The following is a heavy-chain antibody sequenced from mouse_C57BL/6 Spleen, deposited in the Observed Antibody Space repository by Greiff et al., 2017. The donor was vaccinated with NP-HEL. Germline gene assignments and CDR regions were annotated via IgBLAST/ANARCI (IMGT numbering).Heavy chain of an antibody. Sequence: DVMLVESGGGLVKPGGSLKLSCAASGFTFSSYAMSWVRQTPEKRLEWVATISDGGSYTYYPDNVKGRFTISRDNAKNNLYLQMSHLKSEDTAMYYCAREGYYYGSSSAWFAYWGQGTLVTVSA. CDR3: AREGYYYGSSSAWFAY. J-gene: IGHJ3*01. V-gene: IGHV5-4*01. CDR1: GFTFSSYA. CDR2: ISDGGSYT. D-gene: IGHD1-1*01.